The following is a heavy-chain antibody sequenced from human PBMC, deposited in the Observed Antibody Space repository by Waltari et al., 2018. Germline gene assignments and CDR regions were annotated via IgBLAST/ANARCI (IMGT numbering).Heavy chain of an antibody. CDR3: ARGRGPYIAVFLDY. Sequence: EVQLVESGGGLIQPGGSLRLSCAASGFTVSSNYMSWVRQAPGKGLEWVSVIYSGGSTYYADSVKGRFTISRDNSKNTLYLQMNSMRAEDTAVYYCARGRGPYIAVFLDYWGQGTLVTVSS. J-gene: IGHJ4*02. D-gene: IGHD6-19*01. CDR2: IYSGGST. CDR1: GFTVSSNY. V-gene: IGHV3-53*01.